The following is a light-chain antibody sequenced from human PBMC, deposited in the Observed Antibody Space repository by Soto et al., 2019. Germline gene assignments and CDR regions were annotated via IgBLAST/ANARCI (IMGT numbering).Light chain of an antibody. V-gene: IGLV1-44*01. Sequence: QSVLTQPPSASGTPGRRVVISCSGSSSNIGSNTVNWYQQLPGTAPKLLIYANDQRPSGISDRFSGSKSSTSASLAISGLQSEDEADYYCAVWDDNLRGLFGGGTKLTVL. CDR2: AND. J-gene: IGLJ2*01. CDR1: SSNIGSNT. CDR3: AVWDDNLRGL.